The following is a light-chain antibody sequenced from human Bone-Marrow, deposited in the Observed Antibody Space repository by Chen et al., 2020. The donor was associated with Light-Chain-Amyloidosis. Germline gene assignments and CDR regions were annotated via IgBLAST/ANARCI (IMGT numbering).Light chain of an antibody. CDR3: QSADSSGTYEVI. Sequence: YELTQPPSVSVSPGQTARITCSGDDLPTKYAYWYQQKPGQAPVLVIHRDTERPSGISERFSGSSSGTTATLTISGVQAEDEADYHWQSADSSGTYEVIFGGGTKLTVL. J-gene: IGLJ2*01. V-gene: IGLV3-25*03. CDR2: RDT. CDR1: DLPTKY.